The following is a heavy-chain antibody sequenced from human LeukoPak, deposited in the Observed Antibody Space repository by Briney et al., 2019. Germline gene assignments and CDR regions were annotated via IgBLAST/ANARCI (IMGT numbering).Heavy chain of an antibody. CDR2: IYPGDSDT. CDR3: ARRTGYSNFDY. D-gene: IGHD5-24*01. J-gene: IGHJ4*02. V-gene: IGHV5-51*01. CDR1: GYIFSSYW. Sequence: GGSLQISCKGSGYIFSSYWIGWARQLPGKGLEWMGIIYPGDSDTRYSPSFQGQVTISADKSISTAFLQWSSLKASDTAIYYCARRTGYSNFDYWGQGVLVTVSS.